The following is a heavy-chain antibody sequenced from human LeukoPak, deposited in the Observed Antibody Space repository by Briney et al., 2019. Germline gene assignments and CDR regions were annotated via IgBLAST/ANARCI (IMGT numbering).Heavy chain of an antibody. Sequence: ASVKVSCKASGGTFSSYAISWVRQAPGQGLEWMGGIIPIFGTANYAQKFQGRVTITADESTSTAYMELSSLRAEDTALYYCVKDLDFRADCWGQGTLVTVSS. V-gene: IGHV1-69*13. D-gene: IGHD2/OR15-2a*01. CDR1: GGTFSSYA. J-gene: IGHJ4*02. CDR2: IIPIFGTA. CDR3: VKDLDFRADC.